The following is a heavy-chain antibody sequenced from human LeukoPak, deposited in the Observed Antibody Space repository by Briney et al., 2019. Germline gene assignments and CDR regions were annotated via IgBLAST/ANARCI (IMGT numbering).Heavy chain of an antibody. D-gene: IGHD2-15*01. V-gene: IGHV4-61*02. CDR3: ARVICSGGSWRFDY. CDR1: GGSISSGPYY. J-gene: IGHJ4*02. Sequence: PSQTLSLTCTVSGGSISSGPYYWNWIRQPAAKGLEWIGRIHTSGSTNYNPSLKSRVTMSVDTSKNQFSLKLSSVTAADTAVYYCARVICSGGSWRFDYWGQGTLVTVSS. CDR2: IHTSGST.